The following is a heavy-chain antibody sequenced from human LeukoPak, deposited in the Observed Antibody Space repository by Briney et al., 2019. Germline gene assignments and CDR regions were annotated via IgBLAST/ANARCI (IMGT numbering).Heavy chain of an antibody. CDR3: ARDHGGASYYYYYMDV. CDR1: GYTFTGYY. Sequence: ASVKVSCKASGYTFTGYYMHWVRQAPGQGLEWMGWINPNSGGTNYAQKFQGRVTMTRDTSISTAYMELSRLRSDDTAVYYCARDHGGASYYYYYMDVWGKGTTVTVSS. D-gene: IGHD1-26*01. CDR2: INPNSGGT. J-gene: IGHJ6*03. V-gene: IGHV1-2*02.